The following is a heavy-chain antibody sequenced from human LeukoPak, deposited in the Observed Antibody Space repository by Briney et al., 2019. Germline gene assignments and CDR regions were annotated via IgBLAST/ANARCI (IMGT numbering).Heavy chain of an antibody. CDR1: GFSFSAAW. CDR2: IKNDGSDK. J-gene: IGHJ4*02. D-gene: IGHD1-26*01. CDR3: VNLGYSD. Sequence: QPGGSLRLSCEASGFSFSAAWMTWVRQAPGEGLEWVATIKNDGSDKYYVDSVKGRFTLSRDNAKNSVYLQMNSLRVEDTAVYYCVNLGYSDGGQGTLVTVSS. V-gene: IGHV3-7*01.